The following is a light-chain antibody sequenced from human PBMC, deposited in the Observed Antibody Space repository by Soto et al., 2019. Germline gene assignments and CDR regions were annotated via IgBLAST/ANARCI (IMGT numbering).Light chain of an antibody. CDR3: QTWGTGIRV. CDR1: SGHCSYA. J-gene: IGLJ3*02. Sequence: QPVLTQSPSASASLGASVMLTCTLSSGHCSYAIAWHQQQPEKGPRYLMKLNSDGSHSKGDGIPDRFSGSSSGAERYLTISSLQSEDEADYYCQTWGTGIRVFGGGTKLTVL. CDR2: LNSDGSH. V-gene: IGLV4-69*01.